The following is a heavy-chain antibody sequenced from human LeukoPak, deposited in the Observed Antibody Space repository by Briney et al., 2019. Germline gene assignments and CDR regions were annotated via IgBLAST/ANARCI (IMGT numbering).Heavy chain of an antibody. Sequence: SQTLSLTCTVSGGSISSGGYYWSWIRQHPGKGLEWIGYIYYSGSTYYNPSLKSRVTISVDTSKNQFSLNLSSVTAADTAVYYCARDGSYDFWSGYYSSSSWFDPWGQGTLVTVSS. CDR1: GGSISSGGYY. CDR3: ARDGSYDFWSGYYSSSSWFDP. J-gene: IGHJ5*02. CDR2: IYYSGST. D-gene: IGHD3-3*01. V-gene: IGHV4-31*03.